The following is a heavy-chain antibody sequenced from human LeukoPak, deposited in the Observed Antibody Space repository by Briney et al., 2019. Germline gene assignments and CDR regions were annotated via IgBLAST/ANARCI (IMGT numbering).Heavy chain of an antibody. CDR2: IKEDGSEQ. J-gene: IGHJ4*02. V-gene: IGHV3-7*03. Sequence: GGSLRLSCEASGFIFNSYWMSWVRQTPGEGLEWVANIKEDGSEQYYVDSVKGRFTITRDNAKNLLYLQVNSLRAEDTAVYYCARALPVEPLRDWGQGTLVTVSS. CDR3: ARALPVEPLRD. D-gene: IGHD1-1*01. CDR1: GFIFNSYW.